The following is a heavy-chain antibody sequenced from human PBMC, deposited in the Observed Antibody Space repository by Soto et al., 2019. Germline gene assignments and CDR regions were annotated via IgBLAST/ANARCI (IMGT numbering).Heavy chain of an antibody. Sequence: SETLSLTCTVSGGSISSGGYYWSWIRQHPGKGLEWIGYIYYSGSTYYNPSLKSRVTISVDTSKNQFSLKLSSVTAADTAVYYCASLLFWSGYYFDYWGQGTLVTVSS. D-gene: IGHD3-3*01. CDR2: IYYSGST. CDR1: GGSISSGGYY. V-gene: IGHV4-31*03. CDR3: ASLLFWSGYYFDY. J-gene: IGHJ4*02.